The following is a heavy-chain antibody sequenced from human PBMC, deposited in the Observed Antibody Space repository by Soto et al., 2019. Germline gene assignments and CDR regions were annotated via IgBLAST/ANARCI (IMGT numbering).Heavy chain of an antibody. CDR1: RGSISNYF. D-gene: IGHD3-16*01. CDR3: ARIMGLGEVSPYFDP. Sequence: QVQLQEWGPGLVKPSETLSLTCIVSRGSISNYFWTWIRQPPGRGLEWIGYISYSGTTNYNASLKSRVTISVDTAANQFSLRVRSVTAAATAVYYCARIMGLGEVSPYFDPWGQGARVTVSS. V-gene: IGHV4-59*01. CDR2: ISYSGTT. J-gene: IGHJ4*02.